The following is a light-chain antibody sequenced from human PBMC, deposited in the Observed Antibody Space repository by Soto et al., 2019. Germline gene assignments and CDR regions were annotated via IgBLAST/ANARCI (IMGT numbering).Light chain of an antibody. CDR2: EGG. J-gene: IGLJ2*01. V-gene: IGLV2-23*01. Sequence: SALTQPASVSGSPGQSITISCTGTSSDVGNYILVSWYQQYPGKAPKLMIYEGGKRPSGVSNRFSGSKSGNTASLTISGLQAEDEADYYCCSFALRSTLIFGGGTKLTVL. CDR3: CSFALRSTLI. CDR1: SSDVGNYIL.